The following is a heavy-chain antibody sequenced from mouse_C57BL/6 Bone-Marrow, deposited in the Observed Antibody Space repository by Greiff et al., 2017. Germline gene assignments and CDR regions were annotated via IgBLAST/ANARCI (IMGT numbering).Heavy chain of an antibody. J-gene: IGHJ3*01. V-gene: IGHV1-82*01. CDR2: IYPGDGDT. CDR3: VRIYYYGSFFAY. Sequence: QVQLQQSGPELVKPGASVKISCKASGYAFSSSWMNWVKQRPGKGLEWIGRIYPGDGDTNYNGKFKGKATLTADKSSSTAYMQLSSLTSAYSAVYFCVRIYYYGSFFAYWGQGTLVTVSA. CDR1: GYAFSSSW. D-gene: IGHD1-1*01.